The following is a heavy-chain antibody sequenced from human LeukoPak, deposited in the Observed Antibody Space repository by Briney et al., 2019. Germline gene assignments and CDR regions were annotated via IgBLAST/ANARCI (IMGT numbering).Heavy chain of an antibody. D-gene: IGHD3-10*02. CDR3: AELGITMIGGV. CDR1: GFTFSSSA. V-gene: IGHV3-23*01. J-gene: IGHJ6*04. Sequence: PGGPLRLSCAASGFTFSSSAMSWVRQAPGKGLEWVSSISGSGSGGSTYYADSVKGRFTISRDNSKNTLYLQMNSLRAEDTAVYYCAELGITMIGGVWGKGTTVTISS. CDR2: ISGSGSGGST.